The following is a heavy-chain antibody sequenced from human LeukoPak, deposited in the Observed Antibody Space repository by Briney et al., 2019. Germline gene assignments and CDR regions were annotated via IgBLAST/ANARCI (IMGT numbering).Heavy chain of an antibody. J-gene: IGHJ4*02. CDR2: ISSDGSNK. V-gene: IGHV3-30-3*01. D-gene: IGHD4-17*01. CDR3: ASDPYGDYYFAY. Sequence: GGSLRLSCAASGFTFSSYAMHWVRHAPGKGLELVAVISSDGSNKYYADSVKGRFTISRDNSKNTLYLQMNSLRAEDTAVYYCASDPYGDYYFAYWGQGTLVTVSS. CDR1: GFTFSSYA.